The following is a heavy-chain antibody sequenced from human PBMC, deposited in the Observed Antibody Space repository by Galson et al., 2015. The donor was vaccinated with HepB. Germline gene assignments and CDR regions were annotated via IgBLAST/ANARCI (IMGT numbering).Heavy chain of an antibody. V-gene: IGHV3-30*04. CDR2: ISYDGSNK. Sequence: SLRLSCAASGFTFSSYAMHWVRQAPGKGLEWVAVISYDGSNKYYADSVKGRFTISRDNSKNTLYLQMNRLRAEDTAVYYCARGAFYSSTFYYYGLDVWGQGTTVTVSS. J-gene: IGHJ6*02. D-gene: IGHD6-13*01. CDR1: GFTFSSYA. CDR3: ARGAFYSSTFYYYGLDV.